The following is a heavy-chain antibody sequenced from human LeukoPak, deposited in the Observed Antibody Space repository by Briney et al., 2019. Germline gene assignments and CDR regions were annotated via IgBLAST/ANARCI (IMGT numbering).Heavy chain of an antibody. CDR3: ASLTIFGVASGAFDI. V-gene: IGHV4-59*08. CDR1: GGSISSYY. J-gene: IGHJ3*02. CDR2: IYYSGST. D-gene: IGHD3-3*01. Sequence: KPSETLSLTCTVSGGSISSYYWSWIRQPPGKGLEWIGYIYYSGSTNYNPSLKSRVTISVDKSKNQFSLKLSSVTAADTAVYYCASLTIFGVASGAFDIWGQGTMVTVSS.